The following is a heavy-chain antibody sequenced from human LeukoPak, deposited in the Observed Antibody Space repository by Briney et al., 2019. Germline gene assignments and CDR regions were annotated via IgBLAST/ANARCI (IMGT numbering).Heavy chain of an antibody. Sequence: SETLSLTCTVSGGSISSYYWSWIRQPPGKGLEWIGYIYYSGSTNYNPSLKSRVTISVDTSKNQFSLKLSSVTAADTAVYYCARTETPRRYYYDSSGYYHYYGMDVWGQGTTVTVPS. J-gene: IGHJ6*02. CDR2: IYYSGST. D-gene: IGHD3-22*01. CDR1: GGSISSYY. V-gene: IGHV4-59*08. CDR3: ARTETPRRYYYDSSGYYHYYGMDV.